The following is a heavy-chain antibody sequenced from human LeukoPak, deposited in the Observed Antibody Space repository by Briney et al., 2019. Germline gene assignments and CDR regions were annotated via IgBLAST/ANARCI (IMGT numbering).Heavy chain of an antibody. V-gene: IGHV3-74*01. CDR2: IIGDGSST. CDR1: GFTFSSHW. Sequence: SGGSLRLSCAASGFTFSSHWMHWVRQAPGKGLVWVSRIIGDGSSTSYADSVKGRFTISRDNAKNTLYLQMNSLRAEDTAVYYCARDDSPPLSGYDWSGVDYWGQGTLVTVSS. D-gene: IGHD5-12*01. J-gene: IGHJ4*02. CDR3: ARDDSPPLSGYDWSGVDY.